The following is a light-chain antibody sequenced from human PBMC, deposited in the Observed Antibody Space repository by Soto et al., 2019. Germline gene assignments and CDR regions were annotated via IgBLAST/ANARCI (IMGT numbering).Light chain of an antibody. CDR3: QAWDSSTGHV. Sequence: SYELTQPPSVSVSPGQTASITCSGDKLGDKYACWYQQKPGQSPVLVIYQDSKRPSGIPERFSGSNSGNTATLTISETQTTDEADYYCQAWDSSTGHVFGTGTKVTVL. CDR1: KLGDKY. V-gene: IGLV3-1*01. J-gene: IGLJ1*01. CDR2: QDS.